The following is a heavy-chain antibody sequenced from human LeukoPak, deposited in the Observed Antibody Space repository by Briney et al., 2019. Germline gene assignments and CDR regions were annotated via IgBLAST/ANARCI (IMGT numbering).Heavy chain of an antibody. D-gene: IGHD1-26*01. CDR2: ISYDGSNK. J-gene: IGHJ4*02. V-gene: IGHV3-30*03. Sequence: GGSLRLSCAASGCTFSSYGMHWVRQAPGKGLEWVAVISYDGSNKYYADSVKGRFTISRDNSKNTLYLQMNSLRAEDTAVYYCVRDMSGKYSFDYWGQGTLVIVST. CDR1: GCTFSSYG. CDR3: VRDMSGKYSFDY.